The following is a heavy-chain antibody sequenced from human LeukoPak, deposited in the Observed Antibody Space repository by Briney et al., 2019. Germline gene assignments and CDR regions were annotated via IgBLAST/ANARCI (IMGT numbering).Heavy chain of an antibody. CDR1: GGSISSYY. V-gene: IGHV4-59*08. J-gene: IGHJ5*02. CDR3: ARRGYSSGWYWFDP. Sequence: SETLSLTCTVSGGSISSYYWSWIRQPPGKGLEWIEYIYYSGSTNYNPSLKSRVTISVDTSKNQFSLKLSSVTAADTAVYYCARRGYSSGWYWFDPWGQGTLVTVSS. D-gene: IGHD6-19*01. CDR2: IYYSGST.